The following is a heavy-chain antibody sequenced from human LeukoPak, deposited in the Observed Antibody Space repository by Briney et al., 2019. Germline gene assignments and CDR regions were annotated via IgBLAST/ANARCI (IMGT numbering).Heavy chain of an antibody. D-gene: IGHD6-13*01. CDR1: GFTFSSYW. J-gene: IGHJ4*02. CDR2: IKQDGSEQ. V-gene: IGHV3-7*01. Sequence: PGGSLRLSCSASGFTFSSYWMSWVPQPPGKGLEWAANIKQDGSEQYYVDSVKGRFTISRDNAKNSLYLQMSSLRAEDTAVYYCARIPSLSWQQPFDYWGEGTLVTVSS. CDR3: ARIPSLSWQQPFDY.